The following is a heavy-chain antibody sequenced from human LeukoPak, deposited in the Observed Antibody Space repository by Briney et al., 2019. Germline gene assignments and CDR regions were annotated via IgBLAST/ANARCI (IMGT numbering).Heavy chain of an antibody. D-gene: IGHD6-6*01. J-gene: IGHJ4*02. CDR1: GYTFTSYG. CDR3: ARSYSSSSDFDY. CDR2: ISAYNGNT. V-gene: IGHV1-18*01. Sequence: ASVKVSCKTSGYTFTSYGISWVRQAPGQGLEWMGWISAYNGNTNYAQKLQGRVTMTTDTSTSTAYMELRSLRSDDTVVYYCARSYSSSSDFDYWGQGTLVTVSS.